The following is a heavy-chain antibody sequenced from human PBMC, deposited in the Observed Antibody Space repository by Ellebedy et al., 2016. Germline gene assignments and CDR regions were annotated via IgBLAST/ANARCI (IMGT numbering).Heavy chain of an antibody. J-gene: IGHJ5*02. CDR3: ARDRENSGSSDH. V-gene: IGHV3-7*04. D-gene: IGHD1-26*01. Sequence: GESLKISCAASGFTFSSYWMSWVRQAPGKGLEWVANRNQDGSEKYYVDSVKGRFTIPRDNAKNSLYLQMNSLRAEDTAVYYCARDRENSGSSDHWGQGTLVTVSS. CDR1: GFTFSSYW. CDR2: RNQDGSEK.